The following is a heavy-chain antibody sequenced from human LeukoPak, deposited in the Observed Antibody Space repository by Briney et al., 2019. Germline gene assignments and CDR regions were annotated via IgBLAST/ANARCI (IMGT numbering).Heavy chain of an antibody. V-gene: IGHV4-59*12. CDR1: GGSISSYY. D-gene: IGHD3-22*01. Sequence: PSETLSLTCTVSGGSISSYYWSWIRQPPGKGLEWIGYIYYSGSTNYNPSLKSRVTISVDTSKNQFSLKLSSVTAADTAVYYCARVRKYYDSSGSPASLFDYWGQGTLVTVSS. J-gene: IGHJ4*02. CDR2: IYYSGST. CDR3: ARVRKYYDSSGSPASLFDY.